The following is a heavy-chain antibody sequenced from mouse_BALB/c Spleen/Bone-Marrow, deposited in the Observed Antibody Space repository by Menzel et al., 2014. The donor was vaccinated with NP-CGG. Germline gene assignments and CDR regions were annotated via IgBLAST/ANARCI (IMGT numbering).Heavy chain of an antibody. J-gene: IGHJ4*01. V-gene: IGHV14-3*02. Sequence: VQLKESGAELVKPGASVKLSCTASGFNIKDTYMHWVKQSPEQGLEWLGRIDPANGNTKYDPKFQGKATITADTSSNTAYLQLSSLTSEDTAVYYCARWEYYAMDYWGQGTSVTVSS. CDR1: GFNIKDTY. D-gene: IGHD4-1*01. CDR2: IDPANGNT. CDR3: ARWEYYAMDY.